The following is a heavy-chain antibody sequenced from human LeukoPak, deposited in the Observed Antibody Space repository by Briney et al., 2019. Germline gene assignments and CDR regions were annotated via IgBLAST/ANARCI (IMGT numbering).Heavy chain of an antibody. CDR3: ALFWRDGMDV. D-gene: IGHD1-1*01. J-gene: IGHJ6*02. CDR2: IYSGGYT. V-gene: IGHV3-53*01. Sequence: PGGSLRLSCAASGFTVSSNYMSWVRQAPGKGLEWVSVIYSGGYTCYADSVKGRFTISRDNAKNSLYLQMNRLRAEDTAVYYCALFWRDGMDVWGQGTTVTVSS. CDR1: GFTVSSNY.